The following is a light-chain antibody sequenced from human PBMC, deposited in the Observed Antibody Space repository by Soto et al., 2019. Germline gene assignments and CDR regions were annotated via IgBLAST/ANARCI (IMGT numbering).Light chain of an antibody. Sequence: EIVVSQSPATLSVSTGERASLSCRASQSVSSSLAWYQQKRGQAPRLLIYGASTRATGFPARFSGSGSETEFTLTIRSLQSEDFAVYYCQHYGSSPQTFGQGTKVDIK. V-gene: IGKV3-15*01. J-gene: IGKJ1*01. CDR3: QHYGSSPQT. CDR1: QSVSSS. CDR2: GAS.